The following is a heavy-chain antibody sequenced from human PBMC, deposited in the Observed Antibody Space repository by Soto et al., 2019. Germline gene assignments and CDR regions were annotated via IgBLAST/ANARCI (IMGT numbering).Heavy chain of an antibody. CDR3: AMRDGYIRDY. J-gene: IGHJ4*02. CDR1: GGTFSSYA. Sequence: AASVKVSCKASGGTFSSYAISWVRQAPGQGLEWMGGIIPIFGTANYAQKFQGRVTITADKSTSTAYMELSSLRSEDTAVYYCAMRDGYIRDYWGQGTLVTVSS. CDR2: IIPIFGTA. D-gene: IGHD5-12*01. V-gene: IGHV1-69*06.